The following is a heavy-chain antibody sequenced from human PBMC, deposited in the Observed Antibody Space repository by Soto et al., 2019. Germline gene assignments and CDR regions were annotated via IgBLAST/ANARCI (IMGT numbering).Heavy chain of an antibody. CDR1: GYTFTSYD. D-gene: IGHD1-7*01. J-gene: IGHJ6*03. CDR2: MNPNSGNT. Sequence: ASVKVSCKASGYTFTSYDINWVRQATGQGLEWMGWMNPNSGNTGYAQKFQGRVTMTRNTSISTAYMELSSLRSEDTAVYYCARGTRRKGHKWNSPRYYYYYYMDAWGKGTTVTVAS. V-gene: IGHV1-8*01. CDR3: ARGTRRKGHKWNSPRYYYYYYMDA.